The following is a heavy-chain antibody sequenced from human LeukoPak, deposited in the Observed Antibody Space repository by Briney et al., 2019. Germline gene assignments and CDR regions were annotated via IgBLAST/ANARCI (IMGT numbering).Heavy chain of an antibody. D-gene: IGHD4-17*01. CDR3: ARDLYYYGDYTGFDY. Sequence: SETLSLTCTVSGGSMSSYYWSWIRQPPGKGLEWIGYIFYSGSTNYNPSLKSRVTISVDTSKNQFSLKLSSVTAADTAVYYCARDLYYYGDYTGFDYWGQGTLVTVSS. V-gene: IGHV4-59*01. CDR1: GGSMSSYY. CDR2: IFYSGST. J-gene: IGHJ4*02.